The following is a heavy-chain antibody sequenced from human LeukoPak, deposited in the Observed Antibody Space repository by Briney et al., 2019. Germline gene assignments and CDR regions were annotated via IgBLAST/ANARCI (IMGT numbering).Heavy chain of an antibody. CDR3: ARVRTGIAVAGHPDY. CDR2: ISYDGSNK. J-gene: IGHJ4*02. V-gene: IGHV3-30-3*01. D-gene: IGHD6-19*01. CDR1: GFTFSSYA. Sequence: VRSLRLSCAASGFTFSSYAMHWVRQAPGKGLEWVAVISYDGSNKYYADSVKGRFTISRDNAKNSLYLQMNSLRAEDTAVYYCARVRTGIAVAGHPDYWGQGTLVTVSS.